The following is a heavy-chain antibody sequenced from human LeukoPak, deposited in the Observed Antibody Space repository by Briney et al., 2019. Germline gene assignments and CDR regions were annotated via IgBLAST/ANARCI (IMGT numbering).Heavy chain of an antibody. D-gene: IGHD5-18*01. CDR1: GFTFSSYA. CDR2: ISYDGSNK. Sequence: PGRSLRLSCAASGFTFSSYAMHWVRQAPGKGLEWVAVISYDGSNKYYADSVKGRFTISRDNSKNTLYLQMNSLRAEDTAVYYCARVDLTRGYSYGVDYWGQGTLVTVSS. V-gene: IGHV3-30-3*01. J-gene: IGHJ4*02. CDR3: ARVDLTRGYSYGVDY.